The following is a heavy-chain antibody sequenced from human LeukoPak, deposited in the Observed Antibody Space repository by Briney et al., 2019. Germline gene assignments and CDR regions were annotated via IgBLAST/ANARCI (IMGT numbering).Heavy chain of an antibody. J-gene: IGHJ4*02. Sequence: SETLSLTCTVSGGSISSYYWSWIRQPRGKALEWIGYVYYSGSANYNPSLKSRVTISVDTSKNQFSLKLSSVTAADTAVYYCARLLPAYYDNSGYYHDYWGQGTLVTVSS. D-gene: IGHD3-22*01. V-gene: IGHV4-59*08. CDR3: ARLLPAYYDNSGYYHDY. CDR1: GGSISSYY. CDR2: VYYSGSA.